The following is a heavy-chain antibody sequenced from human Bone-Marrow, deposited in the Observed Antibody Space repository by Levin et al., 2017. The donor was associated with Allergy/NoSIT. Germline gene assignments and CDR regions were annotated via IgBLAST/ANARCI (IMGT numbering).Heavy chain of an antibody. J-gene: IGHJ6*02. D-gene: IGHD4-17*01. CDR3: AAGAVNVNGDYYGLDV. V-gene: IGHV1-69*02. CDR2: IIPILGIP. Sequence: ISWVRQAPGQGLEWMGRIIPILGIPHYAQKFQGRVTITADKSTGTAYMELSSLKSEDTAVYYCAAGAVNVNGDYYGLDVWGQGTTVSVSS.